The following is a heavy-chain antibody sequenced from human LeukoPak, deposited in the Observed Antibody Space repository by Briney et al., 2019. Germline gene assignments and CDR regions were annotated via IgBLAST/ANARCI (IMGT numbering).Heavy chain of an antibody. D-gene: IGHD6-13*01. J-gene: IGHJ5*02. Sequence: SVKGRFTISRDNAKNSLYLQMNSLRAEDTAVYYCASTLPSSSFNWFDPWGQGTLVTVSS. V-gene: IGHV3-21*01. CDR3: ASTLPSSSFNWFDP.